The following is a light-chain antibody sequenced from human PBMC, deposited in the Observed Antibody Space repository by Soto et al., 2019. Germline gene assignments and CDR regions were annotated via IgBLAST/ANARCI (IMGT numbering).Light chain of an antibody. Sequence: EIVLTQSPATLSLSPGERATLSCRASQSVSSYLAWYQQKPGQAPRLLIYDASNRATGIPARFSGSGSGTDFTLTISSPEPEDFAVYYCQRRSNWPPWTFGQGTKVEIK. V-gene: IGKV3-11*01. CDR2: DAS. J-gene: IGKJ1*01. CDR1: QSVSSY. CDR3: QRRSNWPPWT.